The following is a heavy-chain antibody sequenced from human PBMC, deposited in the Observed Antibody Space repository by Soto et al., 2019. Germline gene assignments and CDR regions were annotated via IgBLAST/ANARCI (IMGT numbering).Heavy chain of an antibody. V-gene: IGHV3-48*03. CDR2: ISSSGSTI. CDR3: ARVRDILTAIIDY. Sequence: PGGSLRLSCAASGFTFSSYEMNWVRQAPGKGLEWVSYISSSGSTIYYADSVKGRFTISRDNAKNSLYLQMNSLRAEDTAVYYCARVRDILTAIIDYWGQGTLVTVS. CDR1: GFTFSSYE. J-gene: IGHJ4*02. D-gene: IGHD3-9*01.